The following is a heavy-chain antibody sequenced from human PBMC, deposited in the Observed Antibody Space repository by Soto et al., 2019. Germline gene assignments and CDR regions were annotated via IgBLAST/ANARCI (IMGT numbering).Heavy chain of an antibody. J-gene: IGHJ6*03. Sequence: SETLSLTCAVYGGSYSGYYWSWIRQPPGKGLEWIGEINHSGSTNYNPSLKSRVTISVDTSKNQFSLKLSSVTAADTAVYYCARENHYYYYYSMDVWGKGTTVTVSS. V-gene: IGHV4-34*01. CDR3: ARENHYYYYYSMDV. CDR1: GGSYSGYY. CDR2: INHSGST.